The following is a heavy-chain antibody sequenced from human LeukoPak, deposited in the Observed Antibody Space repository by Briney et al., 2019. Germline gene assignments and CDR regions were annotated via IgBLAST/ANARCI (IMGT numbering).Heavy chain of an antibody. D-gene: IGHD6-13*01. Sequence: PSETLSPTCTVSGYSISSGYYWGWIRQPPGKGLEWIGSIYHSGSTYYNPSLKSRVTISVDTSKNQFSLKLSSVTAADTAVYYCARVGYSSSWYVDYWGQGTLVTVSS. V-gene: IGHV4-38-2*02. CDR3: ARVGYSSSWYVDY. CDR1: GYSISSGYY. CDR2: IYHSGST. J-gene: IGHJ4*02.